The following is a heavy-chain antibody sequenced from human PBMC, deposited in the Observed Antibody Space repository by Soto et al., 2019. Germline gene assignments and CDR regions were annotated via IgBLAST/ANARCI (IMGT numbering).Heavy chain of an antibody. CDR2: ISTYNGNT. CDR1: GYTFTSNG. V-gene: IGHV1-18*01. CDR3: ARDGYGDYGY. J-gene: IGHJ4*02. D-gene: IGHD4-17*01. Sequence: QVQLVQSGAEVKKPGTSVKVSCKASGYTFTSNGISWVRQAPGQGLEWMGWISTYNGNTNYAQKHQGRVTMTRDTSTRLAYMELRDLRSDDTAVYYWARDGYGDYGYWGQGSLVTVSS.